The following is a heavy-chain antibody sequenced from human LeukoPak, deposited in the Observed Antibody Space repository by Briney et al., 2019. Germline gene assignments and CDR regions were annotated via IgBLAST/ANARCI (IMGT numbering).Heavy chain of an antibody. V-gene: IGHV4-39*01. CDR2: IYYSGST. D-gene: IGHD1-26*01. J-gene: IGHJ4*02. CDR3: ARRTRGSYYGAFDY. Sequence: SETLSLTCTVSGGSISSSSYYWGWIRQPPGKGLEWIGSIYYSGSTYYNPSLKSRVTISVDTSKNQFSLKLSSVTAADTAVYYCARRTRGSYYGAFDYWGQGTLVTVSS. CDR1: GGSISSSSYY.